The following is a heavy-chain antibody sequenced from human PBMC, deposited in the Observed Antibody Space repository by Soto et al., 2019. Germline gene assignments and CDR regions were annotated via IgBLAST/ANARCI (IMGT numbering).Heavy chain of an antibody. J-gene: IGHJ6*02. V-gene: IGHV3-33*01. D-gene: IGHD4-17*01. Sequence: QVQLVASGGGVVQPGTSLRLSCEASGFTFSDHAMHWVRQAPGKGLEWVAVVWFDGGNKFYTDSVKGRFTISRDNSMNTLFLQMNSLRVVDTAVYYCARAPAGDYTLYHYYTMDVWGQGTPVTVSS. CDR3: ARAPAGDYTLYHYYTMDV. CDR1: GFTFSDHA. CDR2: VWFDGGNK.